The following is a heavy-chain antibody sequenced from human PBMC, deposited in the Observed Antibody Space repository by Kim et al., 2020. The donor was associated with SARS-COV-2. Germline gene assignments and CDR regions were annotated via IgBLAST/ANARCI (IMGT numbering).Heavy chain of an antibody. J-gene: IGHJ6*02. V-gene: IGHV1-69*13. CDR1: GGTFSSYA. Sequence: SVKVSCKASGGTFSSYAISWVRQAPGQGLEWMGGIIPIFGTANYAQKFQGRVTITADESTSTGYMELSSLRSEDTAVYYCARERHGVRSRKYYYCGMVVWGQGTTVTVSS. CDR2: IIPIFGTA. D-gene: IGHD2-8*01. CDR3: ARERHGVRSRKYYYCGMVV.